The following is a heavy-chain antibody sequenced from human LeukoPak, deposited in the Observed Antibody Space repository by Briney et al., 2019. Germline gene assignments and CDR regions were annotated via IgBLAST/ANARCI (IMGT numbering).Heavy chain of an antibody. J-gene: IGHJ4*02. V-gene: IGHV3-23*01. D-gene: IGHD1-1*01. CDR3: AKNDGYFDY. Sequence: GGSLRLSCAASGVTFSNYAMSWVRQAPGKGLEWVSAISGSGGFTYYADSVKGRFTISRDNSKNALYLQMNSLTAEDTAVYYCAKNDGYFDYWGQGTLVTVSS. CDR1: GVTFSNYA. CDR2: ISGSGGFT.